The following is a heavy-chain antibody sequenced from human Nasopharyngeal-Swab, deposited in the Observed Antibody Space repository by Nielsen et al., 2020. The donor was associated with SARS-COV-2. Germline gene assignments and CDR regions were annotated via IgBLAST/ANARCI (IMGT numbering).Heavy chain of an antibody. CDR1: GFTFSSYW. J-gene: IGHJ4*02. D-gene: IGHD3-10*01. CDR2: INQDGSEK. CDR3: ARALLWFGELLPFDY. V-gene: IGHV3-7*01. Sequence: GESLKISCAASGFTFSSYWMSWVRQAPGKGLEWVANINQDGSEKYYVDSVKGRFTISRDNAKNSLYLQMNSLRAEDTAVYYCARALLWFGELLPFDYWGQGTLVTVSS.